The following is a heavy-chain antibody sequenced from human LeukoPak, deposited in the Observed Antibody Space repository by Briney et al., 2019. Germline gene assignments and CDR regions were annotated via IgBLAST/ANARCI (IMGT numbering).Heavy chain of an antibody. CDR1: GFIFCNYA. Sequence: GGSLRLSSAASGFIFCNYAMPWVRQAPGNELGWVAIISYDVGNRYYADSVKHRFTISIDDSKSTLYLQMNSLRAEDTAIYYCARVDSSGWYWYSFDDWGQGTLVTVSS. CDR3: ARVDSSGWYWYSFDD. CDR2: ISYDVGNR. D-gene: IGHD6-19*01. J-gene: IGHJ4*02. V-gene: IGHV3-30-3*01.